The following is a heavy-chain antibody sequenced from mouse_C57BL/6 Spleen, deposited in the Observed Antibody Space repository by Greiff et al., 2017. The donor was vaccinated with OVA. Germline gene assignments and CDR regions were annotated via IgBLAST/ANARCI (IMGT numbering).Heavy chain of an antibody. D-gene: IGHD2-5*01. CDR1: GYTFTSYW. Sequence: QVQLKQPGAELVKPGASVKLSCKASGYTFTSYWMQWVKQRPGQGLEWIGEIDPSDSYTNYNQKFKGKATLTVDTSSSTAYMQLSSLTSEDSAVYYCARGPYYSNSHSYWYFDVWGTGTTVTVSS. V-gene: IGHV1-50*01. J-gene: IGHJ1*03. CDR2: IDPSDSYT. CDR3: ARGPYYSNSHSYWYFDV.